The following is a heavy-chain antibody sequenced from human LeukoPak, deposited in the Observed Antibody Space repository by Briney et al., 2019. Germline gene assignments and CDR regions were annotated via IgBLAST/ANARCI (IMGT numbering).Heavy chain of an antibody. Sequence: PGVSLRLSCAASGFTFCSYAMHWVRQAPGKGLEYVSAISSNGGSTYYADSVKGRFTISRDNSKNTLYLQMNSLRAEDTAVYYCATLRQGFDYWGQGTLVTVSS. CDR2: ISSNGGST. CDR1: GFTFCSYA. J-gene: IGHJ4*02. V-gene: IGHV3-64*04. D-gene: IGHD3-10*01. CDR3: ATLRQGFDY.